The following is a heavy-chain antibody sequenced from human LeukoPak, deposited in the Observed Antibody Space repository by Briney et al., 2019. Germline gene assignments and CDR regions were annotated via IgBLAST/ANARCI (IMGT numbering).Heavy chain of an antibody. CDR3: ATDPFYPHP. D-gene: IGHD3-16*01. J-gene: IGHJ5*02. Sequence: NXVRQAXXXGLEWVSSITSSSRFIYYADSVKGRFTISRDNDKNSLFLQMNSLRTEDTAVYYCATDPFYPHPWGQGTLVIVSS. V-gene: IGHV3-21*06. CDR2: ITSSSRFI.